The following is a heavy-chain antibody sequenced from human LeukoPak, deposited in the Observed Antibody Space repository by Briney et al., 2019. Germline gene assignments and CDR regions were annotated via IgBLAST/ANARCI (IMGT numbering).Heavy chain of an antibody. CDR1: HYSISSNYY. V-gene: IGHV4-38-2*02. J-gene: IGHJ4*02. CDR3: ARSSGYMSY. Sequence: SETLSLTCTVSHYSISSNYYWGWVRQPPGKGLEWIGSIYHSGSTYYNPSLKSRVTISVDTSKNQFSLKLTSVTAADTAVYYCARSSGYMSYWGQGTLVTVSS. D-gene: IGHD3-22*01. CDR2: IYHSGST.